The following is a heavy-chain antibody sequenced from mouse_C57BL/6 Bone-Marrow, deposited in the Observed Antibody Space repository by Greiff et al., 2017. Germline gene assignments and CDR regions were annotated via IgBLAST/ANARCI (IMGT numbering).Heavy chain of an antibody. D-gene: IGHD6-1*01. CDR2: IDPANGNT. Sequence: EVQLQQSVAELVRPGASVKLSCTASGFNIKNTYMHWVKQRPEQGLEWIGRIDPANGNTKYAPKFQGKATLTVDTSSSTAYMQLSSLTSEDSAVYYCARRLFYAMDYWGQGTSVTVSS. J-gene: IGHJ4*01. V-gene: IGHV14-3*01. CDR1: GFNIKNTY. CDR3: ARRLFYAMDY.